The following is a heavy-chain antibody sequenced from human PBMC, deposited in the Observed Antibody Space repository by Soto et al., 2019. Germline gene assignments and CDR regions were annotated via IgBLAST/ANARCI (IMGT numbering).Heavy chain of an antibody. V-gene: IGHV3-23*01. J-gene: IGHJ4*02. Sequence: EVQLLESGGGLVQPGGSLRLSCAASGFTFSSDAMSWVRQAPGKGLEWVSAISGSGGSTYYADSVKGRFTISRDNSKNTLYLQMNSLRAEDTAVYYCAKTLLWFGELYLTYFDYWGQGTLVTVSS. CDR3: AKTLLWFGELYLTYFDY. CDR1: GFTFSSDA. CDR2: ISGSGGST. D-gene: IGHD3-10*01.